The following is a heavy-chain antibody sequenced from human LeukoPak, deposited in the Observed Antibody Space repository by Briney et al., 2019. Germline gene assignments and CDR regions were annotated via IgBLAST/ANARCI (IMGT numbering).Heavy chain of an antibody. D-gene: IGHD2-2*02. CDR1: GVTLSSYA. Sequence: PGGSLRLSSAASGVTLSSYAMSWVRQAPGKGLEWVANIKQDGSEKYYVESVQGRFTISRDNAKNSLFLQMSGLRVEDTAMYYCTSKYPSALDHYWGQGTLVTVSS. CDR2: IKQDGSEK. V-gene: IGHV3-7*01. CDR3: TSKYPSALDHY. J-gene: IGHJ4*02.